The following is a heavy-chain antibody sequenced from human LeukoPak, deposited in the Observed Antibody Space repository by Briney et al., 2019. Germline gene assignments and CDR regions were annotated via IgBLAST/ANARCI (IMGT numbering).Heavy chain of an antibody. J-gene: IGHJ5*02. Sequence: PSETLSLTCAVYGGSFSGYYWSWIRQPPGKGLEWIGEINHSGSTNYNPSLKSRVTISVGTSKNQFSLKLSSVTAADTAVYYCASYYDFWSGWFDPWGQGTLVTVSS. CDR3: ASYYDFWSGWFDP. CDR2: INHSGST. CDR1: GGSFSGYY. V-gene: IGHV4-34*01. D-gene: IGHD3-3*01.